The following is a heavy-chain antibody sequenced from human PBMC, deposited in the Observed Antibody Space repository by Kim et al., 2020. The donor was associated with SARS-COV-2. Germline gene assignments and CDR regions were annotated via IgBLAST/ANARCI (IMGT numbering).Heavy chain of an antibody. CDR1: GFTFSSYA. Sequence: GGSLRLSCAASGFTFSSYAMNWVRQAPGEGLEWVGVISYDGNFKYYVDSVKGRFTFSRDNSKNTLYLQNDSLRAEDRAVYYCARSPPRRDGSSAVYYGL. V-gene: IGHV3-30*04. CDR2: ISYDGNFK. J-gene: IGHJ6*01. D-gene: IGHD6-25*01. CDR3: ARSPPRRDGSSAVYYGL.